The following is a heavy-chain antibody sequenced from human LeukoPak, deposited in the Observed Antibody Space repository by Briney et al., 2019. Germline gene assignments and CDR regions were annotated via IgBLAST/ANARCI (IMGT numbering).Heavy chain of an antibody. CDR1: GYTFTDYY. CDR2: INPNSGGT. V-gene: IGHV1-2*04. CDR3: ARGSVTGYSSSWSPRNWFDP. J-gene: IGHJ5*02. D-gene: IGHD6-13*01. Sequence: ASVKVSCKASGYTFTDYYMHWVRQAPGQGLEWMGWINPNSGGTNYAQKFQGWVTMTRDTSISTAYMELSRLRSDDTAVYYCARGSVTGYSSSWSPRNWFDPWGQGTLVTVSS.